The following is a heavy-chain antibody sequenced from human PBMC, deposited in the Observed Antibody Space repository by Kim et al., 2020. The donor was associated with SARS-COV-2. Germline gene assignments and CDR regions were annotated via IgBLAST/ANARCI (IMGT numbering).Heavy chain of an antibody. J-gene: IGHJ4*02. CDR1: GFPFSTYA. CDR2: IGGIGGTT. V-gene: IGHV3-23*01. Sequence: GGSLRLSCAASGFPFSTYAMTWVRQPPGNGREGFPVIGGIGGTTSYADPVKGRFTISGANSKNTLFWKMNARRAEDRAIYYWAKDLFLFNWGQAPLFSVS. CDR3: AKDLFLFN. D-gene: IGHD3-3*01.